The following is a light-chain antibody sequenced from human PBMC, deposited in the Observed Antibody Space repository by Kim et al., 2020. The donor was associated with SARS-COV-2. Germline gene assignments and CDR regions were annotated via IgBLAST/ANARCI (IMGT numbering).Light chain of an antibody. Sequence: QRVTISCSGSRSNIGSNTMNWCQQFPGTAPKLLIYRNNQRPSGVPDRFSGSKFGTSASLAISGLQSEDEADYYCATWDDSLNGGVVFGGGTQLTVL. J-gene: IGLJ2*01. V-gene: IGLV1-44*01. CDR3: ATWDDSLNGGVV. CDR2: RNN. CDR1: RSNIGSNT.